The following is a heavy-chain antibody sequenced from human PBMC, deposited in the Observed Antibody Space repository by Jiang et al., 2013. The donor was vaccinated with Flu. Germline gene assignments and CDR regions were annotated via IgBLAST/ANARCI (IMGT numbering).Heavy chain of an antibody. Sequence: VQLVESGGGVVQPGRSLRLSCAASGFTFSSYGMHWVRQAPGKGLEWVAVIEYDGSNRYYVDSVKGRFTISRDNSKNTLYLQMNSLRVEDTAMYYCARARRYYYDSSGVYYFDSWGQGTLVTVSS. D-gene: IGHD3-22*01. J-gene: IGHJ4*02. CDR1: GFTFSSYG. CDR2: IEYDGSNR. V-gene: IGHV3-33*01. CDR3: ARARRYYYDSSGVYYFDS.